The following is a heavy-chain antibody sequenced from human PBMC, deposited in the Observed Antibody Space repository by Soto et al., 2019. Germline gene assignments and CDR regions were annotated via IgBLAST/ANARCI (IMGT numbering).Heavy chain of an antibody. CDR2: IYHSGST. CDR3: ARCMPRSNWYFDL. CDR1: GGSISSGGYS. V-gene: IGHV4-30-2*01. Sequence: QLQLQESGSGLVKPSQTLSLTCAVSGGSISSGGYSWSWIRQPPGKRLEWIGYIYHSGSTYYNPSLNSRVTKSVDRSKNQFSLKLSSVTAAVTAVYYCARCMPRSNWYFDLWGLGTLVTVSS. D-gene: IGHD2-2*01. J-gene: IGHJ2*01.